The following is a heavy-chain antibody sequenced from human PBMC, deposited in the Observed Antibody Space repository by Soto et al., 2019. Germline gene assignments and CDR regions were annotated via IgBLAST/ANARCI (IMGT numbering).Heavy chain of an antibody. Sequence: QVQLVQSGAEVKKPGSSVNVSCKASGGTFNTFAISWVRQAPGQGLEWLGGIIPMFGTLYYAQKFQGRLTIAADSSTSTAYMELSTLRSDDTAVYYCARKVASSDDAFDIWGQGTMVTVSS. D-gene: IGHD6-6*01. V-gene: IGHV1-69*06. CDR1: GGTFNTFA. J-gene: IGHJ3*02. CDR2: IIPMFGTL. CDR3: ARKVASSDDAFDI.